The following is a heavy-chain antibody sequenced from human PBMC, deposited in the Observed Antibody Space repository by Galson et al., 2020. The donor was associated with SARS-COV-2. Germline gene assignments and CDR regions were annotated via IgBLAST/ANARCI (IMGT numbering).Heavy chain of an antibody. V-gene: IGHV3-23*01. CDR2: ISGSGGST. CDR3: AKNFQNLLMIVVVILGFDY. CDR1: GFTFSSYA. Sequence: LSLTCAASGFTFSSYAMSWVRQAPGKGLEWVSAISGSGGSTYYADSVKGRFTISRDNSKNTLYLQMNSLRAEDTAVYYGAKNFQNLLMIVVVILGFDYWGQGTLVTGSS. D-gene: IGHD3-22*01. J-gene: IGHJ4*02.